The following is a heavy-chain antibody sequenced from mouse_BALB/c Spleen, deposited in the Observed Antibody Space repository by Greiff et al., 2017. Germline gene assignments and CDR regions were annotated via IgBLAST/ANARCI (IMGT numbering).Heavy chain of an antibody. CDR1: GFTFSSYA. J-gene: IGHJ4*01. D-gene: IGHD1-1*01. Sequence: EVKLEESGGGLVKPGGSLKLSCAASGFTFSSYAMSWVRQTPEKRLEWVASISSGGSTYYPDSVKGRFTISRDNARNILYLQMSSLRSEDTAMYYCATRGVVAFYAMDYWGQGTSVTVSS. CDR3: ATRGVVAFYAMDY. V-gene: IGHV5-6-5*01. CDR2: ISSGGST.